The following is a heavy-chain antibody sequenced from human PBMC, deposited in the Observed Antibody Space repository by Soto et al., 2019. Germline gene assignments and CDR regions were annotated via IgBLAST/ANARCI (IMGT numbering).Heavy chain of an antibody. J-gene: IGHJ6*02. CDR1: GYIFTGYG. V-gene: IGHV1-18*04. CDR2: ISPYNGHT. Sequence: QVQLVQSGAEVKKPGASVKVSCKASGYIFTGYGISWVRQAPGQGLEWIGWISPYNGHTEYAQSLQGRLTVTADKPTTNANREVRSLSSDDTAVYEWARGGRGYHTGRGFAGAMDVWGQGTTVTVSS. CDR3: ARGGRGYHTGRGFAGAMDV. D-gene: IGHD3-3*01.